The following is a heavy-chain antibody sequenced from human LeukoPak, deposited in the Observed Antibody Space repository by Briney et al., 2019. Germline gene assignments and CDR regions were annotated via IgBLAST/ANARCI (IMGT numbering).Heavy chain of an antibody. V-gene: IGHV3-30*02. CDR2: IRHDGSNE. CDR3: ARDWGRGTSGSGWYNWFDP. CDR1: GFLFSDYG. D-gene: IGHD6-19*01. Sequence: SGGSLRLSCAASGFLFSDYGFHWVRQAPGKGLEWVALIRHDGSNEYYADSVKGRFTTSRDNSKSTVYLQMNSLRVEDTAIYYCARDWGRGTSGSGWYNWFDPWGQGTLVTVSS. J-gene: IGHJ5*02.